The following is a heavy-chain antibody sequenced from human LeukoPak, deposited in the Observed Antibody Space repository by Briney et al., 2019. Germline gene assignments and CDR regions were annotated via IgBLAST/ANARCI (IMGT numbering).Heavy chain of an antibody. CDR3: ARDLKDIVLMANWFDP. J-gene: IGHJ5*02. CDR2: INPNSGGT. Sequence: EASVKVSCKASGYTFTGYYMHWVRQAPGQGLEWMGWINPNSGGTNYAQKFQGRVTMTRDTSISTVYMELSRLRSDDTAVYYCARDLKDIVLMANWFDPWGQGTLVTVSS. D-gene: IGHD2-8*01. CDR1: GYTFTGYY. V-gene: IGHV1-2*02.